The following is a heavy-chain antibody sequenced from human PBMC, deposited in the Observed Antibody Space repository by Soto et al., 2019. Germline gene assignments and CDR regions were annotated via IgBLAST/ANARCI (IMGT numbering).Heavy chain of an antibody. CDR1: GFSLSTTGVG. V-gene: IGHV2-5*02. J-gene: IGHJ5*02. CDR2: IYWDDDK. D-gene: IGHD3-10*01. Sequence: QITLKESGPTLVRPTQTLTLTCTFSGFSLSTTGVGVGWIRQPPGKALAWLALIYWDDDKRYSPSLKSRLTIIKDTSKNEVILTMTNMDPVDTATYYCAQRLRVYGLGRERANYFDTWGQGTLVTVSS. CDR3: AQRLRVYGLGRERANYFDT.